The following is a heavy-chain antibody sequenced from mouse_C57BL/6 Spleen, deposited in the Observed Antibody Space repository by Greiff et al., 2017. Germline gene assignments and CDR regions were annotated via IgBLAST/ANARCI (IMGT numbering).Heavy chain of an antibody. Sequence: EVQLQESGAELVRPGASVKLSCTASGFNIKDDYMHWVKQRPEQGLEWIGWIDPENGDTEYASKFQGKATITADTSSNTAYLQLSSLTSEDTAVYYCTTWTGWAMDYWGQGTSVTVSS. CDR2: IDPENGDT. CDR3: TTWTGWAMDY. D-gene: IGHD4-1*01. J-gene: IGHJ4*01. CDR1: GFNIKDDY. V-gene: IGHV14-4*01.